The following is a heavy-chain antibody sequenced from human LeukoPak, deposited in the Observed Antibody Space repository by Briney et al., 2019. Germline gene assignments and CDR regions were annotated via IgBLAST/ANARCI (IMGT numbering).Heavy chain of an antibody. CDR2: IKHSGST. J-gene: IGHJ4*02. Sequence: SETLSLTCAVNGGFFSNYYWSWIRQPPGKGLDWIGEIKHSGSTNYNPSLKSRVTISVDTSKNQFSLRLSSVTAADTAVYYCARGVTDIVVVPRATKRTRFFDFWGQGIQVTVSS. D-gene: IGHD2-2*01. CDR3: ARGVTDIVVVPRATKRTRFFDF. CDR1: GGFFSNYY. V-gene: IGHV4-34*01.